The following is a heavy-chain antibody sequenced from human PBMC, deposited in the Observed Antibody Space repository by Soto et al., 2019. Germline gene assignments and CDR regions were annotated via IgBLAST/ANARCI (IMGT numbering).Heavy chain of an antibody. CDR2: ISYDGSNK. CDR3: ARDQYDSSGYYQYYYYYGMDV. D-gene: IGHD3-22*01. CDR1: GFTFSSYG. V-gene: IGHV3-30*03. Sequence: HPGGSLRLSCAASGFTFSSYGMHWVRQAPGKGLEWVAVISYDGSNKYYADSVKGRFTISRDNSKNTLYLQMNSLRAEDTAVYYCARDQYDSSGYYQYYYYYGMDVWGQGTTVTVSS. J-gene: IGHJ6*02.